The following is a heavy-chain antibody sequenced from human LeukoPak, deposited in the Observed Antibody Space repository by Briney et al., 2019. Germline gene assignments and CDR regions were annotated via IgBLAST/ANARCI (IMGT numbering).Heavy chain of an antibody. CDR1: GFTVSSNY. J-gene: IGHJ4*02. Sequence: GGSLRLSCAASGFTVSSNYMSWVRQAPGKGLEWVSVIYSGGSTYYADSVKGRFTISRDNSRNTLYLQMNSLRAEDTAFFQSADGIRDCSGGSCIDYWGQGTLVTVSS. CDR2: IYSGGST. CDR3: ADGIRDCSGGSCIDY. V-gene: IGHV3-53*01. D-gene: IGHD2-15*01.